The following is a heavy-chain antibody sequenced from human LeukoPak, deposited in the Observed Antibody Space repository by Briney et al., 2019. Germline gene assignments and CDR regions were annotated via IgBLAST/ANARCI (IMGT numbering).Heavy chain of an antibody. CDR3: ARGNNVLMVTGCFDY. Sequence: GGSLRLSCAASGFTFSNYDMHWVRQAPGKGLEWVAVISYDGNNKDFADSVKGRFTISRDNSKNTLYLQMNSLRAEDTAVYYCARGNNVLMVTGCFDYRGQGTLVTVSS. J-gene: IGHJ4*02. CDR2: ISYDGNNK. D-gene: IGHD2-21*02. V-gene: IGHV3-30-3*01. CDR1: GFTFSNYD.